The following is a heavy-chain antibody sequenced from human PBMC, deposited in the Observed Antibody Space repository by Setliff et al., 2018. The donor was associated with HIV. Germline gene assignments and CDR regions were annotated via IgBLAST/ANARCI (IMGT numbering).Heavy chain of an antibody. CDR2: IIPIFGTA. D-gene: IGHD4-17*01. V-gene: IGHV1-69*05. CDR3: ARVGTTESLSADWFDP. J-gene: IGHJ5*02. Sequence: SVKVSCKASGGTFSSYAISWVRQAPGQGLEWMGGIIPIFGTANYAQKFQGRVTMTRNTAMTTAYMELSSLTSEDTAVYYCARVGTTESLSADWFDPWGQGTLVTVSS. CDR1: GGTFSSYA.